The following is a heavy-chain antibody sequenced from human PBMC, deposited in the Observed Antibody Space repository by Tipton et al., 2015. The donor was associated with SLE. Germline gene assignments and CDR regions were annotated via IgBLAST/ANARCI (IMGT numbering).Heavy chain of an antibody. D-gene: IGHD2-21*02. J-gene: IGHJ5*02. Sequence: LRLSCTVSGGSISSSSYYWGWIRQPPGKGLEWIGSIYHSGSTYYNPSLKSRVTISVDTSKNQFSLKLSSVTAADTAVYYCAREGNCGGDCLNWFDPWGQGTPVTVSS. V-gene: IGHV4-39*07. CDR1: GGSISSSSYY. CDR2: IYHSGST. CDR3: AREGNCGGDCLNWFDP.